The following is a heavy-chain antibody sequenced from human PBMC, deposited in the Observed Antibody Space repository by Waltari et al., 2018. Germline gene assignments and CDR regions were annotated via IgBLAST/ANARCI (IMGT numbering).Heavy chain of an antibody. D-gene: IGHD5-12*01. V-gene: IGHV4-39*01. CDR3: ATYIGASVGTAAFDV. Sequence: QLQLQESGPGPVKPAETLSLTCSDPVGSIDTPNNYWTWIRQPPGQGLDWIGTISYAGTTYTNPSLRSRLTMSRDTSKNQLSLTLGSTTAADTAVYYCATYIGASVGTAAFDVWGQGTMVTVSS. J-gene: IGHJ3*01. CDR1: VGSIDTPNNY. CDR2: ISYAGTT.